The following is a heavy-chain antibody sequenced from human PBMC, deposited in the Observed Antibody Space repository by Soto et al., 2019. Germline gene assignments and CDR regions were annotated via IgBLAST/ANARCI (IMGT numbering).Heavy chain of an antibody. J-gene: IGHJ4*02. CDR3: ARIGYSGYDYQPY. V-gene: IGHV4-39*01. CDR1: GDSISGSYF. CDR2: IHYSGTT. Sequence: SETLSLTCGVSGDSISGSYFWGWIRQPPGKGLEWIANIHYSGTTYYSPSLKSRVTISVDTSKNQFSLKLSSVTAADTAVYYCARIGYSGYDYQPYWGQGTLVTVSS. D-gene: IGHD5-12*01.